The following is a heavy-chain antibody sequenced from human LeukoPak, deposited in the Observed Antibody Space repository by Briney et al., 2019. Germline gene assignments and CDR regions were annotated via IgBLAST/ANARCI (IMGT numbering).Heavy chain of an antibody. CDR2: ISHSGTT. CDR3: ARTSGYFSDGFDV. J-gene: IGHJ3*01. D-gene: IGHD5-12*01. Sequence: SETLPLTCAVSGYSISSGYYWGWIRQPPGKGLEWIATISHSGTTYYHPSVQNRVTISLDASKNQFSLKLSSVTAADTALYYCARTSGYFSDGFDVWGQGTMVTVSS. V-gene: IGHV4-38-2*01. CDR1: GYSISSGYY.